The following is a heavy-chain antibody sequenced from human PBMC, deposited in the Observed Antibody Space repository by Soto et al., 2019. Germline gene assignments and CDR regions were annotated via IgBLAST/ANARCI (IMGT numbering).Heavy chain of an antibody. D-gene: IGHD2-21*01. V-gene: IGHV4-31*03. Sequence: QVQLQESGPGLVKPSQTLSLTCTVSGGSISSGGYYWSWIRQHPGKGLEWIGYIYYSGSTYYNPSLMSRVTIAVDTSKNQCSLKLISVTAADTAVYYCAASCVGCGGFNYYGMDVWGQGTKVTVSS. J-gene: IGHJ6*02. CDR1: GGSISSGGYY. CDR2: IYYSGST. CDR3: AASCVGCGGFNYYGMDV.